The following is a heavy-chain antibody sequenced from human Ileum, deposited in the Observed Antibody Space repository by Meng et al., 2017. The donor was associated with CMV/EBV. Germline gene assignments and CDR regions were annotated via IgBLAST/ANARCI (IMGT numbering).Heavy chain of an antibody. J-gene: IGHJ4*02. CDR1: GFSPRTSGEG. Sequence: HTTLKASGPTRVKPTQPLTLTCSFSGFSPRTSGEGVGWIRQPPGKALEWLALIYRGDDKRYSPSLNSRLTIAKDTSKNEVVLTLTNMGPIDTGTYYCAHFVGGYYPSRPDYWGQGTLVTVSS. CDR2: IYRGDDK. CDR3: AHFVGGYYPSRPDY. D-gene: IGHD1-26*01. V-gene: IGHV2-5*02.